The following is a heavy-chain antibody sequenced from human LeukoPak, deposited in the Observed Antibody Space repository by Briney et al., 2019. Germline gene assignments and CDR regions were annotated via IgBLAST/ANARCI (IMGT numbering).Heavy chain of an antibody. Sequence: PSETLSLTCTVSGGSISSHYWSWIRQPPGKGLEWIGYIYYSGSTNYNPSLKSRVTISVDTSKNQFSLKLSSVTAADTAVYYCARDYPVLGFDYWGQGTLVTVSS. J-gene: IGHJ4*02. V-gene: IGHV4-59*11. CDR1: GGSISSHY. D-gene: IGHD2-8*02. CDR2: IYYSGST. CDR3: ARDYPVLGFDY.